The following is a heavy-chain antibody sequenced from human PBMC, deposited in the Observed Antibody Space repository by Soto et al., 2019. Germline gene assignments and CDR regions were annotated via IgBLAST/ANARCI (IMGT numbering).Heavy chain of an antibody. D-gene: IGHD1-26*01. J-gene: IGHJ5*02. V-gene: IGHV1-2*06. CDR1: GYPFIGYY. Sequence: QVQLVQSGAEVKKPGASVKVSCKASGYPFIGYYIHWVRQAPGQGLEWMGRINPRSGDTTYAQKFQGRLTMTRDTSISTAYMELSSLRSDDTAVYYCGRDGVGATTLGWFEPWGQRSMVTVAS. CDR2: INPRSGDT. CDR3: GRDGVGATTLGWFEP.